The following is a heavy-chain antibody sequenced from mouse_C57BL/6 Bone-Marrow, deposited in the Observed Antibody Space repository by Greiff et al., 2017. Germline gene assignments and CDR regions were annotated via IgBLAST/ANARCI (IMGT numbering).Heavy chain of an antibody. Sequence: VQLQQSGAELVRPGTSVKMYCKASGYTFTNYWIGWAKQRPGHGLEWIGDIYPGGGYTNYNEKFKGKATLTADKSSSTAYMQFSSLTSEDSAIYYCAFITTVVATDYYAMDYWGQGTSVTVSS. CDR1: GYTFTNYW. V-gene: IGHV1-63*01. CDR3: AFITTVVATDYYAMDY. D-gene: IGHD1-1*01. J-gene: IGHJ4*01. CDR2: IYPGGGYT.